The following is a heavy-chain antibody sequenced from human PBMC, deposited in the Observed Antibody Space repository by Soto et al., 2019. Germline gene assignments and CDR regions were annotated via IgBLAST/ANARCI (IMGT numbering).Heavy chain of an antibody. CDR1: GDTFTSYY. J-gene: IGHJ5*02. Sequence: QVQLVQSGAEVKRPGASVKVSCKAPGDTFTSYYLNWVRQAPGQGLEWMGVINPHGGSTKYAQKFQGRITMSRDTSSSKVYMELSSLRSDDTAIYYCARSSGGNFGIIIEGSNWFDPWGQGTLVTVSS. CDR3: ARSSGGNFGIIIEGSNWFDP. V-gene: IGHV1-46*01. CDR2: INPHGGST. D-gene: IGHD3-3*01.